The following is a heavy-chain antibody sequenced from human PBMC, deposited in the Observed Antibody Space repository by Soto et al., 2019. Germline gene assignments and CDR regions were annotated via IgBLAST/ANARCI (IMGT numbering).Heavy chain of an antibody. J-gene: IGHJ6*02. CDR3: ANLQLGPGFGDWFVYYYYGMDV. D-gene: IGHD3-10*01. CDR1: GFTFSSYA. CDR2: ISGSGGST. V-gene: IGHV3-23*01. Sequence: GGSLRLSCAASGFTFSSYAMSWVRQAPGKGLEWVSAISGSGGSTYYADSVKGRFTISRDNSKNTLYLQMNSLRAEDTAVYYCANLQLGPGFGDWFVYYYYGMDVWGQGTTVTVSS.